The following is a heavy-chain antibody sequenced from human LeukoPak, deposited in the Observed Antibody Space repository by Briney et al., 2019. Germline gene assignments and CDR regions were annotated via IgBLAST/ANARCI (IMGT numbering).Heavy chain of an antibody. CDR1: GFTFSSYS. Sequence: PGGSLRLSCAASGFTFSSYSMTWVRQAPGKGLEWVSAISGSGGSTAYAASVKGRFTISRDNSKNTLYLQMNSLRAEDTAVYYCAKQVYESSGYIDDWGQGTLVTVSS. CDR3: AKQVYESSGYIDD. V-gene: IGHV3-23*01. D-gene: IGHD3-22*01. J-gene: IGHJ4*02. CDR2: ISGSGGST.